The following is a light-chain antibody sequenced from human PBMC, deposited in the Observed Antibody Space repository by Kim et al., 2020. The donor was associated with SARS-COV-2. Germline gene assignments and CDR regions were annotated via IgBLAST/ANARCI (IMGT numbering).Light chain of an antibody. CDR1: SLRNYY. CDR2: GRN. V-gene: IGLV3-19*01. J-gene: IGLJ3*02. CDR3: NSRDSSGNHLV. Sequence: ALGRTVRITCQGGSLRNYYASWYQQKPRQAPVVVIYGRNDRPSVIPDRFSGSNSGNTASLTITGAQAEDEANYYCNSRDSSGNHLVFGGGTQLTVL.